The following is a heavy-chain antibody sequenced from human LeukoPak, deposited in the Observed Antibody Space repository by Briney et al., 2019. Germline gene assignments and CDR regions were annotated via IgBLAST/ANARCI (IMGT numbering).Heavy chain of an antibody. CDR2: IDNGGRDT. CDR3: ARDRPHNWFDP. V-gene: IGHV3-74*01. J-gene: IGHJ5*02. CDR1: GFTFNNYW. Sequence: GGSLRLSCAASGFTFNNYWMHWVRQAPGKGPVWVSRIDNGGRDTTYADSVRGRFTISRDNGKNTLYLQMNSLRPEDTAVYYCARDRPHNWFDPWGQGTLVTVSS.